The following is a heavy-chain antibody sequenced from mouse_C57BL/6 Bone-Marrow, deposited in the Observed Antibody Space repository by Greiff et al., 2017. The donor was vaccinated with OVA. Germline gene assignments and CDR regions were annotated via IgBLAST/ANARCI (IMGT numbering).Heavy chain of an antibody. CDR1: GYAFSSSW. V-gene: IGHV1-82*01. CDR2: IYPGDGDT. J-gene: IGHJ4*01. CDR3: ARSHYYDAMDY. Sequence: VQLQQSGPELVKPGASVKISCKASGYAFSSSWMNWVKQRPGKGLEWIGRIYPGDGDTNYNGKFKGKATLTADKSSSTAYMQLSSLTSEDSAVYFCARSHYYDAMDYWGQGTSVTVSS. D-gene: IGHD1-2*01.